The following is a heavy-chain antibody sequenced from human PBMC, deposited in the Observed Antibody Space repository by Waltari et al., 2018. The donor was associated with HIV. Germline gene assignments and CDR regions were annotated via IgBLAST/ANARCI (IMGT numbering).Heavy chain of an antibody. J-gene: IGHJ1*01. V-gene: IGHV4-39*01. CDR2: THYNGTT. Sequence: QLQLRESGPGLVKPSGTLSLSYIGSGGALSSGIYFWGWIRQTPGKGLEWIGSTHYNGTTHYNPSLKSRVTISIDTSKNQFSLKVTSVTAADTAAYYCARKGWLGGRYFQHWGLGTLVTVSS. D-gene: IGHD6-19*01. CDR3: ARKGWLGGRYFQH. CDR1: GGALSSGIYF.